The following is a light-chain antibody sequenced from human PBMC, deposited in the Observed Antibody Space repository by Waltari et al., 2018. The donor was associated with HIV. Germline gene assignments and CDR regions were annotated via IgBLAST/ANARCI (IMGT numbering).Light chain of an antibody. CDR2: LGS. J-gene: IGKJ2*01. V-gene: IGKV2-28*01. Sequence: DIVMTQSPLSLPVTPGEPASISCRSSQSLLHISGYNYLDWYLQKPGQSPQLLIYLGSNRASGVPDRFSGSGSGTDFTLKISRVEAEDVGVYYCMQALQTPPTFGQGTKLDIK. CDR3: MQALQTPPT. CDR1: QSLLHISGYNY.